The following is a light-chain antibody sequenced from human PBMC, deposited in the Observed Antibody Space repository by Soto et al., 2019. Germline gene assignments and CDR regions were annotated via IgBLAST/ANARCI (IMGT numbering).Light chain of an antibody. CDR1: QSVSSNY. V-gene: IGKV3-20*01. CDR2: GAS. Sequence: EIVLTQSPGTLSLSPVERASLSFMGSQSVSSNYLAWYQQKSGQAPSLLIYGASIRATGIPDRFSGSGSETDFTLTISRLGPEDFALYYCQQYGSSAPITFGQGTRLEIK. CDR3: QQYGSSAPIT. J-gene: IGKJ5*01.